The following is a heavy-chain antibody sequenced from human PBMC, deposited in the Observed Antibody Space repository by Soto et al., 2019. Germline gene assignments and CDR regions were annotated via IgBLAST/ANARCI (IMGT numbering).Heavy chain of an antibody. J-gene: IGHJ6*02. Sequence: SVKVSCKDSGGTFSSYTISWVRQAPGQGLEWMGRIIPILGIANYAQKFQGRVTITADKSTSTAYMELSSLRSEDTAVYYCARAIPLDYSNSYYYYYYGMDVWGQGTTVTVSS. CDR3: ARAIPLDYSNSYYYYYYGMDV. CDR1: GGTFSSYT. D-gene: IGHD4-4*01. V-gene: IGHV1-69*02. CDR2: IIPILGIA.